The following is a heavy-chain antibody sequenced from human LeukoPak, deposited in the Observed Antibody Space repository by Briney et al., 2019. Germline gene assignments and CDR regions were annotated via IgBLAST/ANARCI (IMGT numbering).Heavy chain of an antibody. J-gene: IGHJ4*02. CDR2: ISYSGNT. CDR3: AAWDSGYPSDY. D-gene: IGHD5-12*01. CDR1: GGYISRGGYY. V-gene: IGHV4-31*03. Sequence: SQTLSLTCSVSGGYISRGGYYWSWIRQHPGKGLEWIGYISYSGNTYYNPSLKSRVTISVEKSKNQFSLNLSSVTAADTAVYYCAAWDSGYPSDYWGQGTLVTVSS.